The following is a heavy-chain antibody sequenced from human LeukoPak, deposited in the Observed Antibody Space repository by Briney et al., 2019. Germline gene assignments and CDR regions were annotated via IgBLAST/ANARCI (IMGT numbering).Heavy chain of an antibody. CDR1: GGSISSGGYS. CDR3: ASFTDGAALFDY. V-gene: IGHV4-30-2*01. CDR2: IYHSGST. D-gene: IGHD1-26*01. J-gene: IGHJ4*02. Sequence: SRTLSLTCAVSGGSISSGGYSWSWLRQPPGKGLEWIGYIYHSGSTYYNPSLKSRVTISVDRSKNQFSLKLSSVTAADTAVYYCASFTDGAALFDYWGQGTLVTVSS.